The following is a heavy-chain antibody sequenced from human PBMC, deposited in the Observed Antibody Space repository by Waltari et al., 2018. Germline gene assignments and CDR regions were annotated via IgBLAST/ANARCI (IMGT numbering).Heavy chain of an antibody. J-gene: IGHJ4*02. CDR1: GYTFTSHD. Sequence: QVQLEQSGAEVKKPGASVKVSCKASGYTFTSHDINWVRQAPGQGLEWMGWLNPGTDDTGFAQKFQGRLTISDDTSINTAYMELTSLGSDDTAVYYCTRGWDYWGQGTLVIVSS. CDR2: LNPGTDDT. V-gene: IGHV1-8*03. CDR3: TRGWDY.